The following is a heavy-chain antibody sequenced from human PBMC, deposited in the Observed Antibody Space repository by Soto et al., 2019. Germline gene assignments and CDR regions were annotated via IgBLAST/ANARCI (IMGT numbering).Heavy chain of an antibody. J-gene: IGHJ4*02. V-gene: IGHV3-48*02. D-gene: IGHD5-12*01. Sequence: EVQLVESGGGWVQPGGSLRLSCAASGFPFSSYAMNWVRQAPGKGLEWVSYISRTSTIYYADSVQGRFTISRDNAKNSLDLQMSSLRDEDTAVYYCARGTGVATFPDYWGQGTLVTVSS. CDR1: GFPFSSYA. CDR3: ARGTGVATFPDY. CDR2: ISRTSTI.